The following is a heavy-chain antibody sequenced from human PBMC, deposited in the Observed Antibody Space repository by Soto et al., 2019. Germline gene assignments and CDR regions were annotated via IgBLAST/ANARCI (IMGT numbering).Heavy chain of an antibody. J-gene: IGHJ2*01. D-gene: IGHD6-13*01. Sequence: QVQLVESGGGLVKPGGSLRLSCAASGFTFSDYYMSCIRQAPGKGLEWVSYINSSSSYTNYADSVKGRFTISGDNAKNSLYLQVNSLRAADTAVYYCARIITAAGGRRYFDLWGRGTLVTASS. CDR2: INSSSSYT. CDR3: ARIITAAGGRRYFDL. CDR1: GFTFSDYY. V-gene: IGHV3-11*05.